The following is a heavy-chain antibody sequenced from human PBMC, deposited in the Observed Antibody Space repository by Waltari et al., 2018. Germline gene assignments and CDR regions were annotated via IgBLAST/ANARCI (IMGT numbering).Heavy chain of an antibody. V-gene: IGHV1-2*04. D-gene: IGHD3-9*01. CDR1: GYTFTGYY. J-gene: IGHJ5*02. CDR3: AREGILGTNKPPNWFDP. Sequence: QVQLVQSGAEVKKPGASVKVSCKASGYTFTGYYMHWVRQAPGQGLEWMGWINPNSGGTNYAQKFQGWVTMTRDTSISTAYMELSRLRSDDTAVYYCAREGILGTNKPPNWFDPWGQGTLVTVSS. CDR2: INPNSGGT.